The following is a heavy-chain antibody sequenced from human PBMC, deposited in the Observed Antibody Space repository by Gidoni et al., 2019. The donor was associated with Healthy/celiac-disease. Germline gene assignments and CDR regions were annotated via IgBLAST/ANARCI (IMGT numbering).Heavy chain of an antibody. CDR3: ARDFSYSSGGFDY. CDR2: ISSSGSTI. CDR1: GFTFSSYE. D-gene: IGHD6-19*01. Sequence: EVQLVESGGGLVQPGGSLRLSCAASGFTFSSYEMNWVRQAPGKGLEWVSYISSSGSTIYYADSVKGRFTISRDNAKNSLYLQMNSLRAEDTAVYYCARDFSYSSGGFDYWGQGTLVTVSS. J-gene: IGHJ4*02. V-gene: IGHV3-48*03.